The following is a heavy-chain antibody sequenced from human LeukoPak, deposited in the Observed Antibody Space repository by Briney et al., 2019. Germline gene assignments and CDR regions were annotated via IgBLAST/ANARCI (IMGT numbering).Heavy chain of an antibody. J-gene: IGHJ6*03. CDR3: ARDGAAAGLRYYYYYMDV. D-gene: IGHD6-13*01. Sequence: PGRSLRLSCVASGFTFSSDAMHWVRQAPGKGLEWVAVISYDGKEKYHADSVKGRFTIPRDNSKNTLYLQMNSLRVEDTAVYYCARDGAAAGLRYYYYYMDVWGKGTTVTVSS. CDR1: GFTFSSDA. CDR2: ISYDGKEK. V-gene: IGHV3-30*04.